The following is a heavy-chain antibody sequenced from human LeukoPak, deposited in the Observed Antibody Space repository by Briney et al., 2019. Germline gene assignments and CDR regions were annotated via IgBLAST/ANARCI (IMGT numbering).Heavy chain of an antibody. CDR2: INPNSGGT. D-gene: IGHD4-17*01. Sequence: ASVKVSCKASGYTFTGYYMHWVRQAPGQGLEWMGWINPNSGGTNYAQKFQGRVTMTRDTSISTAYMELSRLRSDDTAVYYCARGLDYGDYEPTDAFDIWGQGTMVTVSS. J-gene: IGHJ3*02. CDR1: GYTFTGYY. V-gene: IGHV1-2*02. CDR3: ARGLDYGDYEPTDAFDI.